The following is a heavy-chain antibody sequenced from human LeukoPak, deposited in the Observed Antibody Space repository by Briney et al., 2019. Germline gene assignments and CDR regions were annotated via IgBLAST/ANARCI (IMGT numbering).Heavy chain of an antibody. CDR3: ARESLGAADDYGGNPFDY. CDR1: GYTFTGYY. J-gene: IGHJ4*02. D-gene: IGHD4-23*01. V-gene: IGHV1-2*02. CDR2: INPNSGGT. Sequence: ASVKVSCKASGYTFTGYYMHWVRQAPGQGLEWMGWINPNSGGTNYAQKFQGRVTMTRDTSISTAYMELSRLRSDDTAVYYCARESLGAADDYGGNPFDYWGQGTLVTVSS.